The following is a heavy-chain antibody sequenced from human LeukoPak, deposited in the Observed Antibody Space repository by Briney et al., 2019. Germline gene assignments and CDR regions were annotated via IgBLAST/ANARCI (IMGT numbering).Heavy chain of an antibody. Sequence: GGSLRLSCAASGSIFSTYNMNWVRQAPGKGLEWVSSISTGSNHIFYADSVKGRFTISRENAKNSLYLQMNSLRAEDTAVYYCARRDSGGYCFDYWGQGTLVTVSS. CDR2: ISTGSNHI. CDR3: ARRDSGGYCFDY. J-gene: IGHJ4*02. D-gene: IGHD3-22*01. V-gene: IGHV3-21*06. CDR1: GSIFSTYN.